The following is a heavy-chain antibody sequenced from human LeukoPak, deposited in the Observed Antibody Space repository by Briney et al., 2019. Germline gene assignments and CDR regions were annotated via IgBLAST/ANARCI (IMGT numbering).Heavy chain of an antibody. J-gene: IGHJ5*02. Sequence: PGGSLRLSCAASGFSSSDYYMSWIRQSPGKGLEWVSYISTSGGTIYYADSVKGRFTISRDNAKNSLYLQMNSLRAEDTAVYYCARDHVGWFDPWGQGILVTVSS. D-gene: IGHD1-26*01. CDR2: ISTSGGTI. CDR1: GFSSSDYY. CDR3: ARDHVGWFDP. V-gene: IGHV3-11*04.